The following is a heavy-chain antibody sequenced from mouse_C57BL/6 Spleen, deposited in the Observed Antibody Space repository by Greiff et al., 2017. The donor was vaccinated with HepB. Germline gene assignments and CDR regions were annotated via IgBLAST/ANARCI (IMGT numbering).Heavy chain of an antibody. J-gene: IGHJ2*01. CDR2: IDPSDSYT. D-gene: IGHD3-3*01. Sequence: QVQLQQPGAELVRPGTSVKLSCKASGYTFTSYWMHWVKQRPGQGLEWIGVIDPSDSYTNYNQKFKGKATLTVDTSSSTAYMQLSSLTSEDSAVYYCARFPGLYFDYWGQGTTLTVSS. CDR1: GYTFTSYW. CDR3: ARFPGLYFDY. V-gene: IGHV1-59*01.